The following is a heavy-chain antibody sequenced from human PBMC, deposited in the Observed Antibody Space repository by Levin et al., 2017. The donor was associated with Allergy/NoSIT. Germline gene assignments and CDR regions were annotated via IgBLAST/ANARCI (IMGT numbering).Heavy chain of an antibody. CDR1: GFTFSSSA. CDR3: AKDFPSYCGGDCPEMGAFDI. V-gene: IGHV3-23*01. D-gene: IGHD2-21*02. J-gene: IGHJ3*02. Sequence: EASVKVSCAGSGFTFSSSAMSWVRQAPGKGLEWVSAISGSGGGTYYADSVKGRFTISRDNSKSTLYLQMNSLRAEDTAVYYCAKDFPSYCGGDCPEMGAFDIWGQGTMVTVSS. CDR2: ISGSGGGT.